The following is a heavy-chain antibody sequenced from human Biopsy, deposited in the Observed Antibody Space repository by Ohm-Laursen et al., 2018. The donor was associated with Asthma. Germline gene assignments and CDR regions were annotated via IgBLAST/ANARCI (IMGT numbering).Heavy chain of an antibody. D-gene: IGHD2-21*01. V-gene: IGHV3-9*01. CDR3: AKATLGDIGKDY. CDR1: GFTFADYG. Sequence: SLSLSCAASGFTFADYGMHWVRQAPGQGLEWVSGISWNSGSIGYADSVKGRFSISRDNAKNSLYLQMNSLRVEDTALYYCAKATLGDIGKDYWGQGTLVTVSS. CDR2: ISWNSGSI. J-gene: IGHJ4*02.